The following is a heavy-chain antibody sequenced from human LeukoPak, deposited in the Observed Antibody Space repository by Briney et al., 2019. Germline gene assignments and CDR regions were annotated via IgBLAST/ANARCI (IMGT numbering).Heavy chain of an antibody. Sequence: GGSLRLSCAASGFTFSSYGMNWVRQAPGTGLQWVSYISSGRPTINYADSVRGRFTVSRDSAKSSLYLQMNNLRVEDTAVYYCARGGAARPDYWGQGTLVTVSS. J-gene: IGHJ4*02. D-gene: IGHD6-6*01. CDR1: GFTFSSYG. CDR3: ARGGAARPDY. CDR2: ISSGRPTI. V-gene: IGHV3-48*04.